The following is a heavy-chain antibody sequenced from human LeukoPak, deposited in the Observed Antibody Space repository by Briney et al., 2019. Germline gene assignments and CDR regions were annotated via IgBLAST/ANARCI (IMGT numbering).Heavy chain of an antibody. CDR3: ARDIEGSSGWPTFDY. CDR2: IYYSGST. Sequence: SETLSLTCTVSGGSISSSSYYWGWIRQPPGKGLEWIGSIYYSGSTYYNPPLKSRVTISVDTSKNQFSLKLSSVTAADTAVYYCARDIEGSSGWPTFDYWGQGTLVTVSS. V-gene: IGHV4-39*07. J-gene: IGHJ4*02. D-gene: IGHD6-19*01. CDR1: GGSISSSSYY.